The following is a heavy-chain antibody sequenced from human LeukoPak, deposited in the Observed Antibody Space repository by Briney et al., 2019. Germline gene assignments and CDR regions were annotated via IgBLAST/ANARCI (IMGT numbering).Heavy chain of an antibody. D-gene: IGHD3-10*01. CDR2: IGTAGDT. CDR3: ASSMVRGVIIRDYYGMDV. J-gene: IGHJ6*02. V-gene: IGHV3-13*01. CDR1: GFTFSSYD. Sequence: GGSLRLSCAASGFTFSSYDMHWVRQATGKGLEWVSAIGTAGDTYYPGSVKGRFTISRENAKNSLYLQMNSLRAGDTAVYYCASSMVRGVIIRDYYGMDVWGQGTTVTVSS.